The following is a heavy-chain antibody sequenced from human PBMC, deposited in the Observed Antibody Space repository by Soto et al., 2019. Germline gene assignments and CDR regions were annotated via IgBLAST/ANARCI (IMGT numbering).Heavy chain of an antibody. Sequence: GGSLRLSCAASGFTVSSNYMSWVRQAPGKGLEWVSVIYSGGSTYYADSVKGRFSISRHNSKNTLKLQMNSLGAEDTAVYYCARLYPRLFFAFDIWGQGTMVTVSS. CDR1: GFTVSSNY. J-gene: IGHJ3*02. V-gene: IGHV3-53*04. CDR3: ARLYPRLFFAFDI. CDR2: IYSGGST. D-gene: IGHD2-21*01.